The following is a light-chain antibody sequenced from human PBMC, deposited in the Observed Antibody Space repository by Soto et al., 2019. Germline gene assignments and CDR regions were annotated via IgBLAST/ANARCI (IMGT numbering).Light chain of an antibody. Sequence: IVLTQSPGTLSLSPGERATLSCRASQSVSSNSLAWYQQKPGQAPRLVIYGAFTRATGFPDRFTGSGSGTDFTLPISRLEPEDFAVYYCQQYGTSPQTFGQGTKVDIK. J-gene: IGKJ1*01. CDR1: QSVSSNS. CDR3: QQYGTSPQT. CDR2: GAF. V-gene: IGKV3-20*01.